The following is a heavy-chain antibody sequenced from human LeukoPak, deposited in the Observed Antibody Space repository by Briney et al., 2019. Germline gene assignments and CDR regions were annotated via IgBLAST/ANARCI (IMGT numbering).Heavy chain of an antibody. CDR1: GASISSDY. CDR3: ARVGVGTTVIE. D-gene: IGHD4-17*01. J-gene: IGHJ4*02. V-gene: IGHV3-20*04. CDR2: INENGGST. Sequence: PSETLSLTCTVSGASISSDYWNWVRQAPGKGLEWVSGINENGGSTGYADSVKGRFTISRDNAKNSLYLQMNSLRAEDTALYYCARVGVGTTVIEWGQGTLVIVSS.